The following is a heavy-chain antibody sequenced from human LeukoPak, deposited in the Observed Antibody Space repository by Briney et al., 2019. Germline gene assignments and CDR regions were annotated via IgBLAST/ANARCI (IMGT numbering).Heavy chain of an antibody. D-gene: IGHD6-6*01. J-gene: IGHJ4*02. CDR3: AKRGSSSSAFRTDF. V-gene: IGHV3-23*01. Sequence: GGSLRLSCAASGFTVSGYAMSGVRQAPGKGLEWVSSISGSADTTYNADSVKGRFTISRDNSKNTLYLQMNSLRTEDTAVYYCAKRGSSSSAFRTDFWGQGTLVTVSS. CDR1: GFTVSGYA. CDR2: ISGSADTT.